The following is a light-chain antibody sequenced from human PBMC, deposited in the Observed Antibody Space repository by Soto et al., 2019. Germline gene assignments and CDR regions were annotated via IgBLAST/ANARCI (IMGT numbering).Light chain of an antibody. CDR2: DAS. V-gene: IGKV1-5*01. Sequence: DIQMTQSPSTLPESIGDRVTITCRASQSISSWLAWYQQKPGKAPKLLIYDASSLESGVPSRFSGSGSGTEFTLSISSLQPEDFATYFCQQIYSAPLTFGGGTKVDI. CDR1: QSISSW. J-gene: IGKJ4*01. CDR3: QQIYSAPLT.